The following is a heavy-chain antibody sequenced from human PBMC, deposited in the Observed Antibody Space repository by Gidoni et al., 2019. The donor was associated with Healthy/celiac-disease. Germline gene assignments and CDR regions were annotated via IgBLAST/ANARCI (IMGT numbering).Heavy chain of an antibody. D-gene: IGHD3-22*01. Sequence: EVQLVESGGGLVKPGRSLRLSCTASGFTFGAYAMSWFRQAPGKGLEWIGFIRSKAYGETIEYAASVKGRFTISRDDSKSIDYLQMNSLKTEDTAVDYCTRDKFSYYYDSSCYYFDYWGQGTLVTVSS. J-gene: IGHJ4*02. CDR1: GFTFGAYA. V-gene: IGHV3-49*05. CDR2: IRSKAYGETI. CDR3: TRDKFSYYYDSSCYYFDY.